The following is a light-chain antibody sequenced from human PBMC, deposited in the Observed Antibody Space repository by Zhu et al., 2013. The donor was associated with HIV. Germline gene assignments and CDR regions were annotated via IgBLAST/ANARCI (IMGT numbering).Light chain of an antibody. CDR2: DAS. Sequence: EIVLTQSPATLSLSPGERATLSCRASQSVSSSLAWYQQKPGQAPRLLIYDASNRATGIPARFSGSGSGTDFTLTISSLEPEDFAVYYCQQYGSAPPYSFGQGTKLEIK. V-gene: IGKV3-11*01. CDR1: QSVSSS. CDR3: QQYGSAPPYS. J-gene: IGKJ2*03.